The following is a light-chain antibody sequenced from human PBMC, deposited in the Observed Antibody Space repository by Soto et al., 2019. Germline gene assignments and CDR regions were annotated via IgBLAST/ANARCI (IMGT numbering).Light chain of an antibody. V-gene: IGLV2-8*01. CDR1: TSDVGGYNY. Sequence: QSVLTQPPSASGSPGQSVTISCTGTTSDVGGYNYVSWYQQYPGKAPKLIMYDVSKRPSGVPDRFTGSKSGNTASLTVSGLQAEDEADYYCYSYGGSDNYVFATGTKVTVL. J-gene: IGLJ1*01. CDR3: YSYGGSDNYV. CDR2: DVS.